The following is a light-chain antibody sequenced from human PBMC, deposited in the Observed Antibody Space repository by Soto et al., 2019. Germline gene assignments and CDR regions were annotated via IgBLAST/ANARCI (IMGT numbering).Light chain of an antibody. CDR3: SSYTIITAEV. V-gene: IGLV2-14*01. CDR1: SSDVGDYNF. J-gene: IGLJ1*01. CDR2: EVN. Sequence: QSVLTQPASVSGSPGQSITISCSGTSSDVGDYNFVSWYQLHPGNAPKLIYFEVNNRPSVVSYRFSGSNSGNTASLTISGLQAEDEADYFGSSYTIITAEVFGTGTKLTVL.